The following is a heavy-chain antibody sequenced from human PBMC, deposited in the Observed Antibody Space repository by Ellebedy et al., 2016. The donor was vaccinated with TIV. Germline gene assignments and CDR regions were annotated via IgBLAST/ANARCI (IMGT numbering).Heavy chain of an antibody. CDR3: ATDGIRFLEWVYKYGLDV. CDR1: GGTFNNSA. J-gene: IGHJ6*02. CDR2: IIPILGIA. Sequence: AASVKVSCKASGGTFNNSAISWVRQAPGQGLEWMGRIIPILGIANYAQDFQGRGTITADRSTSTVFMELSSLTSEDTAVYYFATDGIRFLEWVYKYGLDVWGQGTTVTVSS. D-gene: IGHD3-3*01. V-gene: IGHV1-69*04.